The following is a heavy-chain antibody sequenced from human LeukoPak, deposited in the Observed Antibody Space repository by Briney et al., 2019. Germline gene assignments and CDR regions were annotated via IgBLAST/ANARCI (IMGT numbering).Heavy chain of an antibody. CDR3: ARSHRIRWLVLGGAFDI. CDR2: TYYRSKWYN. J-gene: IGHJ3*02. D-gene: IGHD6-19*01. CDR1: GDSVSSNSAA. V-gene: IGHV6-1*01. Sequence: SQTLSLTCAISGDSVSSNSAAWNWIRQSPSRGLEWLGRTYYRSKWYNDYAASVKSRITINPDTSKNQFSLQLNSVTPEDTAVYYCARSHRIRWLVLGGAFDIWGQGTMVTVSS.